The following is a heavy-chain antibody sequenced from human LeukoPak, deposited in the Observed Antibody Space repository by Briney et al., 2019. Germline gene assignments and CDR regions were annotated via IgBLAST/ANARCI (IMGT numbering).Heavy chain of an antibody. J-gene: IGHJ6*02. CDR1: GFTFSSYA. CDR3: ARYGDYYYYGMDV. CDR2: IYSGGST. V-gene: IGHV3-53*04. D-gene: IGHD4-17*01. Sequence: PGGSLRLSCAASGFTFSSYAMSWVRQAPGKGLEWVSVIYSGGSTYYADSVKGRFTISRHNSKNTLYLQMNSLRAEDTAVYYCARYGDYYYYGMDVWGQGTTVTVSS.